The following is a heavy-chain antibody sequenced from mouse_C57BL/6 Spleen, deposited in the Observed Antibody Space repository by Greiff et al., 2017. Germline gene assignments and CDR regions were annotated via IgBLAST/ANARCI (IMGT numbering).Heavy chain of an antibody. CDR2: IDPETGGT. CDR3: TRGGSNYVGFAY. D-gene: IGHD2-5*01. J-gene: IGHJ3*01. CDR1: GYTFTDYE. Sequence: QVQLQQSGAELVRPGASVTLSCKASGYTFTDYEMHWVKQTPVHGLEWIGAIDPETGGTAYNQKFKGKAILTADKSSSTAYMGLRSLTSEDSAVYYCTRGGSNYVGFAYWGQGTLVTVSA. V-gene: IGHV1-15*01.